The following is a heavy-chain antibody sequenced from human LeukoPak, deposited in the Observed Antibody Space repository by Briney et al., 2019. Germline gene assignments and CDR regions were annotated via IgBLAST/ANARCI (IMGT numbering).Heavy chain of an antibody. V-gene: IGHV1-69*04. D-gene: IGHD6-19*01. CDR1: GGTFSSYA. J-gene: IGHJ4*02. CDR3: ARFSEAVAMDY. Sequence: ASVKVSCKASGGTFSSYAISWVRQAPGQGLEWMGRIIPILGIANYAQKFQGRVTITADKSTSTAYMELSSLRSEDTAVYYCARFSEAVAMDYWGQGTLVTVSS. CDR2: IIPILGIA.